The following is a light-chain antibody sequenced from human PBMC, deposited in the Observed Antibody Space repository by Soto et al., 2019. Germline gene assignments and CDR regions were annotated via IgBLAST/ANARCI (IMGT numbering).Light chain of an antibody. CDR3: EQYAGSPRT. J-gene: IGKJ1*01. Sequence: EIVLTQSPGTLSLSPGERATLFCRASQTITTSQLDWYQQKPGQAPRVLIFGASNSATGIPDRFSGSRSGTDFTLNISRLEPEDVVIYYCEQYAGSPRTFGHGTTVEVK. CDR2: GAS. CDR1: QTITTSQ. V-gene: IGKV3-20*01.